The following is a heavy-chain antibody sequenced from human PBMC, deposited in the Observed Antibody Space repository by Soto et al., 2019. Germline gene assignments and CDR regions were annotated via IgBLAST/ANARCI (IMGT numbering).Heavy chain of an antibody. CDR2: ISYSGST. J-gene: IGHJ6*02. CDR1: GGSISSYY. CDR3: AREGLILGTTYYYYGMEV. Sequence: PSETLSLTCTLSGGSISSYYWSWIRQPPGKGLEWIGYISYSGSTNYNPSLKRRVTISVGSSKNQCSLRMSSLTAADTAVYYCAREGLILGTTYYYYGMEVWGQGTTLTVSS. D-gene: IGHD3-16*01. V-gene: IGHV4-59*01.